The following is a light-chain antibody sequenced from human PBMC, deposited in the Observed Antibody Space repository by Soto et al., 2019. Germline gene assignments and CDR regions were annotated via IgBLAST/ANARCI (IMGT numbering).Light chain of an antibody. CDR2: LGS. V-gene: IGKV2-28*01. Sequence: DIVMTQSPLSLPVTPGEPASISCRSSQSLLHSNGYNYLDWYLQKPGQSPQLLIYLGSNRASGVPDRFSGSGSGTGFTLKISRVEAEDVGVYYCMQALQTPPHTFGQGTKLEIK. CDR1: QSLLHSNGYNY. J-gene: IGKJ2*01. CDR3: MQALQTPPHT.